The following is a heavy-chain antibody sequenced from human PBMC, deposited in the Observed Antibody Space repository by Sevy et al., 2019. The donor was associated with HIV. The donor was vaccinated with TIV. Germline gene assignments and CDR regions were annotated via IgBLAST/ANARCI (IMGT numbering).Heavy chain of an antibody. CDR3: AKDPGSSSDWYALAFYFDY. CDR2: ISYDGSIK. Sequence: GGSLRLSCAASRFTFSGYAMHWVRLAPVQGLKWVAAISYDGSIKNYADSVKGRFTISRDNSKNTLYLQMNSLRAEDTAVYYCAKDPGSSSDWYALAFYFDYWGQGTLVTVSS. V-gene: IGHV3-30*18. J-gene: IGHJ4*02. D-gene: IGHD3-9*01. CDR1: RFTFSGYA.